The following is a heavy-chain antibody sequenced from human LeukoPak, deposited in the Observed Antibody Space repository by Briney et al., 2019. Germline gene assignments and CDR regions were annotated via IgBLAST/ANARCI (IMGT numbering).Heavy chain of an antibody. CDR1: GGSFSGYY. D-gene: IGHD5-18*01. Sequence: PSETLSLTCAVYGGSFSGYYWSWLRQPPGKGLEWIGEIYHSGSTNYNPSLKSRVTISVDKSKNQFSLKLSSVTAADTAVYYCASSGGYSYGGEINYWGQGTLVTVSS. CDR3: ASSGGYSYGGEINY. V-gene: IGHV4-34*01. J-gene: IGHJ4*02. CDR2: IYHSGST.